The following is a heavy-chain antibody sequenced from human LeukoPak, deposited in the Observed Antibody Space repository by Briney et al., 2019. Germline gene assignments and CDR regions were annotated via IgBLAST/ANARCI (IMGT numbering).Heavy chain of an antibody. D-gene: IGHD2-15*01. CDR1: GGSFSGYY. Sequence: PSETLSLTCAVYGGSFSGYYWSWIRQPPGKGLEWIGEINHSGSTNHNPSLKSRFTISVDTSKNKFSLKLSSVTAADTAVYYCERGWGGYCSGGSCYSLGYYYYMDVWGKGTTVTVSS. V-gene: IGHV4-34*01. J-gene: IGHJ6*03. CDR3: ERGWGGYCSGGSCYSLGYYYYMDV. CDR2: INHSGST.